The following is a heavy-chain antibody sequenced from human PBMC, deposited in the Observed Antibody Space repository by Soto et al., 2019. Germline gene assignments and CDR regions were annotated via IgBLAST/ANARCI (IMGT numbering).Heavy chain of an antibody. D-gene: IGHD2-15*01. CDR3: AKSLGSGPRNAFDI. J-gene: IGHJ3*02. CDR1: GFTFSSYG. CDR2: ISYDGSNK. Sequence: GGSLRLSCAASGFTFSSYGMHWVRQAPCKGLEWVAVISYDGSNKYYADSVKGRFTISRDNSKNTLYLQMNSLRAEDTAVYYCAKSLGSGPRNAFDIWGQGTMVTVSS. V-gene: IGHV3-30*18.